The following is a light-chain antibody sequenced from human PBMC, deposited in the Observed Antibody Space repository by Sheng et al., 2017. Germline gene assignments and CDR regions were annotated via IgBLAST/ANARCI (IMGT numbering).Light chain of an antibody. V-gene: IGKV3-20*01. CDR1: QSVSSTY. CDR3: QQYGSSPVT. J-gene: IGKJ5*01. Sequence: ETVLTQSPGILSLSPGERATLSCRASQSVSSTYLAWYQQKPGQPPRLLIYGASSRATGIPDRFSGSGSGTDFTLIISRLEPEDFAVYYCQQYGSSPVTFGQGTRLEIK. CDR2: GAS.